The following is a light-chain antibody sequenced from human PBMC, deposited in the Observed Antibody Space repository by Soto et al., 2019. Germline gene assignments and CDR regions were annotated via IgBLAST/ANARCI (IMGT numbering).Light chain of an antibody. CDR2: GAS. CDR3: QQTHTTPWT. CDR1: QTITTY. Sequence: DIEMTQSPSALSASVGDRGTISCRASQTITTYLNWYQQKPGKAPQLLIYGASILQSGVPSRFTGSGSGTDFTLTISSLQPDDFATYHCQQTHTTPWTFGHGTKVDIK. V-gene: IGKV1-39*01. J-gene: IGKJ1*01.